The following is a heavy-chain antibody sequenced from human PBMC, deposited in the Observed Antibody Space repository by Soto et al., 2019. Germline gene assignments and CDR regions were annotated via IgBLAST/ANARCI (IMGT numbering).Heavy chain of an antibody. J-gene: IGHJ4*02. CDR3: ARAYGESCYFDY. V-gene: IGHV1-69*02. CDR1: GGTFSSYT. D-gene: IGHD4-17*01. CDR2: IIPILGIA. Sequence: QVQLVQSGAEVKKPGSSVKVSCKASGGTFSSYTISWVRQAPGQGLEWMGRIIPILGIANYAQKFQGRVTITADKSTSTAYMELSSLRSEDTAVYYCARAYGESCYFDYWGQGTLVTVSS.